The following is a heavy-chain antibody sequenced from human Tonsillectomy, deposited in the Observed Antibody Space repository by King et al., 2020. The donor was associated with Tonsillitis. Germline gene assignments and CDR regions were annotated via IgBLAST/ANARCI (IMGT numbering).Heavy chain of an antibody. Sequence: VQLVESGGGLVQPGGSLRLSCAASGFTFSSYAMSWVRQAPGKGLEWVPAISGSGGRTYYADSVKGRFTISRDNSKNTLYLQMNSLRAEDTAVYYCAKGDTYYDSSGLCSDWGQGTLVTVSS. J-gene: IGHJ4*02. CDR1: GFTFSSYA. CDR3: AKGDTYYDSSGLCSD. D-gene: IGHD3-22*01. V-gene: IGHV3-23*04. CDR2: ISGSGGRT.